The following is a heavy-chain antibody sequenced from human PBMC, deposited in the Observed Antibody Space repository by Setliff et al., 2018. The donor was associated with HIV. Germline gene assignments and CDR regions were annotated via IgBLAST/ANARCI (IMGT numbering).Heavy chain of an antibody. CDR2: VSYDGTYK. CDR1: GFNFDLYG. CDR3: ARDLTTIVTRKVFDI. D-gene: IGHD4-17*01. V-gene: IGHV3-30*04. J-gene: IGHJ3*01. Sequence: GGSLRLSCEASGFNFDLYGFHWVRQAPGKGLEWVAVVSYDGTYKNYADSVKGRFTISRDNSRSTVYVQMNSLRAEDTAVYFCARDLTTIVTRKVFDIRGQGTKVTVSS.